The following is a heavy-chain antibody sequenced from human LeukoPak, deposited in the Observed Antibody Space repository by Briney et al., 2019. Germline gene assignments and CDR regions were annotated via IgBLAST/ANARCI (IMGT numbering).Heavy chain of an antibody. D-gene: IGHD2-2*01. CDR2: INPNSGGT. J-gene: IGHJ5*02. Sequence: GASVKVSCKASGYTFTGYYMHWVRQAPGQGLEWMGRINPNSGGTNYAQKFQGRVTMTRDTSISTAYMELSRLRSDDTAVYYCAREMPRRQDQLLQRNPFDPWGQGTLVTVSS. CDR3: AREMPRRQDQLLQRNPFDP. V-gene: IGHV1-2*06. CDR1: GYTFTGYY.